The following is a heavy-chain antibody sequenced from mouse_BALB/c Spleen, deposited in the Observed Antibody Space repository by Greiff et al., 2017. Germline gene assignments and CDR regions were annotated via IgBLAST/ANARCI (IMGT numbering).Heavy chain of an antibody. V-gene: IGHV5-6-5*01. J-gene: IGHJ1*01. CDR1: GFTFSSYA. CDR3: ARGNYGSSPSYWYFDV. CDR2: ISSGGST. D-gene: IGHD1-1*01. Sequence: EVNVVESGGGLVKPGGSLKLSCAASGFTFSSYAMSWVRQTPEKRLEWVASISSGGSTYYPDSVKGRFTISRDNARNILYLQMSSLRSEDTAMYYCARGNYGSSPSYWYFDVWGAGTTVTVSS.